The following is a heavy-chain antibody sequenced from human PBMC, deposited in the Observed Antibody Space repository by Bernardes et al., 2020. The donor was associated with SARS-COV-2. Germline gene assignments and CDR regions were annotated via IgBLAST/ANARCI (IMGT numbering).Heavy chain of an antibody. D-gene: IGHD5-18*01. CDR2: ISSNGIYT. CDR1: GFTFDTYA. Sequence: GGSLRLSCSASGFTFDTYALHWVRQAPGKGLEYVAAISSNGIYTYYADSVKGRFTISRDNSKNTLFLHLSSLRVEDTAVYYCADTPMANWGQGTLVTVSS. V-gene: IGHV3-64D*06. J-gene: IGHJ4*02. CDR3: ADTPMAN.